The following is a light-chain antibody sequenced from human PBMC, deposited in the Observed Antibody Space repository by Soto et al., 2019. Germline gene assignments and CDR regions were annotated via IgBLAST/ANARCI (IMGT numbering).Light chain of an antibody. CDR3: AAWDGSLKGYV. Sequence: QSVLTQPPSTSRTPGQRVTISCSGSSSNIGSNTVNWYQQLPGTAPKLLIYRNNQRPSGVPDRFSGSKSGTSASLAISGLQSEDEADYYCAAWDGSLKGYVFATGTKVTVL. J-gene: IGLJ1*01. V-gene: IGLV1-44*01. CDR1: SSNIGSNT. CDR2: RNN.